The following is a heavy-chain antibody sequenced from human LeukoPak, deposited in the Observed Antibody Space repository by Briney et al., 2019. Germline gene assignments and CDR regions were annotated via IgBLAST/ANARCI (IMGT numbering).Heavy chain of an antibody. Sequence: PGGSLRLSCAASGFTFSDYYMSWIRQAPGKGLEWVSYISTTGSTKYYADSVKGRFTISRDNAKNSLYLQTNSLRAEDTAVYYCARVPTTVTYTDYWGQGNLVTVSS. J-gene: IGHJ4*02. V-gene: IGHV3-11*01. CDR3: ARVPTTVTYTDY. CDR1: GFTFSDYY. CDR2: ISTTGSTK. D-gene: IGHD4-17*01.